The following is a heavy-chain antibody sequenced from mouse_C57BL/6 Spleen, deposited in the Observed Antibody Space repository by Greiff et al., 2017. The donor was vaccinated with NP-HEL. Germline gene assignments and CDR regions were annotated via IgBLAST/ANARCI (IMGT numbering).Heavy chain of an antibody. D-gene: IGHD1-1*01. CDR1: GFNIKDYY. CDR2: IDPEDGET. V-gene: IGHV14-2*01. Sequence: VHVKQSGAELVKPGASVKLSCTASGFNIKDYYMHWVKQRTEQGLEWIGRIDPEDGETKYAPKFKGKATITADTSSNTAYLQLSSRTSEDPAVYYCARGAYYGSVWFAYWGQGTLVTVSA. J-gene: IGHJ3*01. CDR3: ARGAYYGSVWFAY.